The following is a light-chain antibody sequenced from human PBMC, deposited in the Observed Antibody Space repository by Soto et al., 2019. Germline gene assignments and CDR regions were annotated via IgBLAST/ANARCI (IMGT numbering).Light chain of an antibody. Sequence: DIVLTQYPGTLSLSPGERATLSCMASQSVSSSDLAWYQQKPGQAPRLLIYGASSRATGIPDRFSGSGSGTDLTLTISRLEPEDFAVYYCQQYGSSHLTFGQGTKVEIK. CDR3: QQYGSSHLT. V-gene: IGKV3-20*01. J-gene: IGKJ1*01. CDR1: QSVSSSD. CDR2: GAS.